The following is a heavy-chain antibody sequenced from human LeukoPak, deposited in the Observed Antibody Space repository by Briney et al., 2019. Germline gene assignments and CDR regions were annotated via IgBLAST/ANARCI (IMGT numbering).Heavy chain of an antibody. CDR2: INHSGST. J-gene: IGHJ4*02. Sequence: PSETLSLTCAVYGGSFSGYYWSWIRQPPGKGLEWIGEINHSGSTNYNPSLKSRVTISVDTSKNQFSLKLSSVTAADTAVYYCATGGSTYYDILTGYYQNELPFDYWGQGTLVTVSS. CDR1: GGSFSGYY. CDR3: ATGGSTYYDILTGYYQNELPFDY. D-gene: IGHD3-9*01. V-gene: IGHV4-34*01.